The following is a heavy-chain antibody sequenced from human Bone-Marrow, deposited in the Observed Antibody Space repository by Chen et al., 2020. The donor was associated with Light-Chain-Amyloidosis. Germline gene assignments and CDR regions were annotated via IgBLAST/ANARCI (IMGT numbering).Heavy chain of an antibody. CDR3: ARDPAEYCDFWRGGDGMDV. J-gene: IGHJ6*02. V-gene: IGHV3-33*01. CDR1: GFTFSSYG. CDR2: KWYDGSNK. Sequence: QVQLVESGGGVVQPGRSLRLSCAASGFTFSSYGMHWVRQAPGKGLEWVAVKWYDGSNKYYADSVKGRFTISRDNSKNTLYLQMNSLRAEDTAVYYCARDPAEYCDFWRGGDGMDVWGQGTTVTVSS. D-gene: IGHD3-3*01.